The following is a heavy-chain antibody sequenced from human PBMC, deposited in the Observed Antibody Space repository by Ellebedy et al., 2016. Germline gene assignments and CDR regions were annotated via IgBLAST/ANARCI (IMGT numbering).Heavy chain of an antibody. D-gene: IGHD4-23*01. CDR1: GFTFSSYA. Sequence: GGSLRLXCAASGFTFSSYAMHWVRQAPGKGLEWVSLISWDGGSTYYADSVKGRFTISRDNSKNSLYLQMNSLRAEDTALYYCAKDIKPRGYGGNCFDYWGQGTLVTVSS. V-gene: IGHV3-43D*03. J-gene: IGHJ4*02. CDR2: ISWDGGST. CDR3: AKDIKPRGYGGNCFDY.